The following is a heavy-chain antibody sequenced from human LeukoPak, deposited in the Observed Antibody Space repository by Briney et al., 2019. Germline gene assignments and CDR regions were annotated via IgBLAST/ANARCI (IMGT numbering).Heavy chain of an antibody. CDR3: ARDGAPQFDSYMDV. V-gene: IGHV4-4*07. Sequence: PSETLSLTCTVSGGCIGPYQWNWIRQPAGKGLEWIGRMYISGISDYNPSLKSRVTMSLDTSKNQFSLNLRSVTAADTAVYYCARDGAPQFDSYMDVWAKATTVTVSS. D-gene: IGHD1-14*01. J-gene: IGHJ6*03. CDR2: MYISGIS. CDR1: GGCIGPYQ.